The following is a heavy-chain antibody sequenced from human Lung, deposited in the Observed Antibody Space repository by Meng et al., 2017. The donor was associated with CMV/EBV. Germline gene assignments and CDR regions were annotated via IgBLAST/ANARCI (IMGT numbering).Heavy chain of an antibody. V-gene: IGHV4-39*07. Sequence: GSLRLXCTVSGGSISSSSYYWGWIRQPPGKGLEWIGSIYYSGSTYYNPSLKSRVTISVDTSKNQFSLKLSSVTAADTAVYYCARDGGKYCSSTSCKSKYYYYGMDVWGQGXTVTVSS. CDR2: IYYSGST. CDR1: GGSISSSSYY. J-gene: IGHJ6*02. CDR3: ARDGGKYCSSTSCKSKYYYYGMDV. D-gene: IGHD2-2*01.